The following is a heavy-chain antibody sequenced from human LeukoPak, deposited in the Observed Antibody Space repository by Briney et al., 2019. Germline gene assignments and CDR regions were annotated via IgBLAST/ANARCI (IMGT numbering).Heavy chain of an antibody. D-gene: IGHD1-26*01. J-gene: IGHJ4*02. CDR2: IYYSGST. V-gene: IGHV4-59*01. CDR3: ARSYGEWEPTYFDY. Sequence: SETLSLTCTVSGGSISSYYWSWIRQPPGKGLEWIGYIYYSGSTNYNPSLKSRVTISVDTSKNQFSLKLSSVTAADTAVYYCARSYGEWEPTYFDYWGQGTLVTVSP. CDR1: GGSISSYY.